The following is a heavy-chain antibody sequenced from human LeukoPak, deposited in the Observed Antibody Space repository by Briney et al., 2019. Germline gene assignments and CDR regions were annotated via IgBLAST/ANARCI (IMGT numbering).Heavy chain of an antibody. D-gene: IGHD1-7*01. J-gene: IGHJ4*02. CDR1: GFTFSNYG. CDR3: ARGGNNWNYRAYFDY. V-gene: IGHV3-33*01. CDR2: IWYDGSNK. Sequence: GRPLRLSCAASGFTFSNYGMHWLRQAPGKGLEWVAVIWYDGSNKHYADSVKGRFTISRDNSKNMLYLQMNSLRAEDTAVYYCARGGNNWNYRAYFDYWGQGTLVTVSS.